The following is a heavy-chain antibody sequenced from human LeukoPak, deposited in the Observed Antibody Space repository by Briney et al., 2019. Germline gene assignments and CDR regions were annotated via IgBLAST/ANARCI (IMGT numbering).Heavy chain of an antibody. J-gene: IGHJ6*03. V-gene: IGHV1-18*01. D-gene: IGHD3-10*01. CDR3: ARAGLGLVYYYMDV. Sequence: GSVKVSCKASGYTFTSYGISWVRQAPGQGLEWMGWISAYNGNTNYAQKLQGRVTMTTDTSTSTAYMELRSLRSDDTAVYYCARAGLGLVYYYMDVWGKGTTVTVSS. CDR2: ISAYNGNT. CDR1: GYTFTSYG.